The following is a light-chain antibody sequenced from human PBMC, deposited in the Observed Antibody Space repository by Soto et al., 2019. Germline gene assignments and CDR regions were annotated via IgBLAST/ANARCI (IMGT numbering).Light chain of an antibody. V-gene: IGKV3-20*01. CDR1: QSVTTR. CDR3: QQYGGLPIT. J-gene: IGKJ5*01. Sequence: EIVLTQSPDTLSLSPGGRATLSCRASQSVTTRLAWYQQKPGQPPRLLISGASVRASGVPVRISGSGSGTDFTLTISRLEPEDFALYYCQQYGGLPITVGLGTRLEVK. CDR2: GAS.